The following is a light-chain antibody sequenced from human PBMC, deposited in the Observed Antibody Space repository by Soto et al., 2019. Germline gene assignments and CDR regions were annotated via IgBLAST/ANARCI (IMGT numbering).Light chain of an antibody. CDR1: QSISSY. J-gene: IGKJ3*01. Sequence: DIQMTQSPSSLSASVGDRVTITCRARQSISSYLNWYQQKPGKAPKLLIYAASSLQSGVPSRFSGSGSGTEYTLTIISLQPEDFATYYCQQSYSTPLTFGPGTKVDIK. CDR3: QQSYSTPLT. V-gene: IGKV1-39*01. CDR2: AAS.